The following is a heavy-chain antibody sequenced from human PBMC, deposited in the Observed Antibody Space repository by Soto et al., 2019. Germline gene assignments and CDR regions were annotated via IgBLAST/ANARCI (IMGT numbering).Heavy chain of an antibody. J-gene: IGHJ4*02. Sequence: SETLSLTCTVSGGSISSSSYYWGWIRQPPGKGLEWIGSIYYSGSTYYNPSLKSRVTISVNTSKNQFSLKLSSVTAADTAVYYCARRSDTYYDFWSGYGPFDYWGQGTLVTVSS. CDR3: ARRSDTYYDFWSGYGPFDY. CDR2: IYYSGST. V-gene: IGHV4-39*01. CDR1: GGSISSSSYY. D-gene: IGHD3-3*01.